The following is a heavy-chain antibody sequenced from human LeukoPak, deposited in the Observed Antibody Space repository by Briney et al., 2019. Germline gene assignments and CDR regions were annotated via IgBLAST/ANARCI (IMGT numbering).Heavy chain of an antibody. CDR1: GYTFTSYD. Sequence: ASVKVSCKASGYTFTSYDINWVRQAPGQGLEWMGRIIPILGIANYAQKFQGRATITADKSTSTAYMELSSLRSEDTAVYYCARDRVAAAGRPFDPWGQGTLVTVSS. CDR2: IIPILGIA. D-gene: IGHD6-13*01. J-gene: IGHJ5*02. CDR3: ARDRVAAAGRPFDP. V-gene: IGHV1-69*04.